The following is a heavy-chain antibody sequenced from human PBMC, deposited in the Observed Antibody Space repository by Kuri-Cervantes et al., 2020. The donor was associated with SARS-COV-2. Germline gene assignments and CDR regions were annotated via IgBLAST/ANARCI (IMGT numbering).Heavy chain of an antibody. D-gene: IGHD1-20*01. V-gene: IGHV4-34*01. CDR2: INHSGST. CDR1: GGSFSGYY. CDR3: ARDSGITGTFDY. Sequence: SETLSLTCAVYGGSFSGYYWSWIRQPPGKGLEWIGEINHSGSTNYHPSLRGRVTISVDTSKRQFSLRLSSVTAADTAVYYCARDSGITGTFDYWGQGTLVTVSS. J-gene: IGHJ4*02.